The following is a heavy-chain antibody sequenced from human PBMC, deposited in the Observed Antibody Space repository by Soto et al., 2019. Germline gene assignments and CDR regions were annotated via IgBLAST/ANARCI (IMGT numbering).Heavy chain of an antibody. CDR3: AKAISVLRYFDWLLPFDY. Sequence: GSLRLSCAASGFTFSSYAMSWVRQAPGKGLEWVSAISGSGGSTYYAGSVKGRFTISRDNSKNTLYLQMNSLRAEDTAVYYCAKAISVLRYFDWLLPFDYWGQGTLVTVSS. J-gene: IGHJ4*02. V-gene: IGHV3-23*01. D-gene: IGHD3-9*01. CDR2: ISGSGGST. CDR1: GFTFSSYA.